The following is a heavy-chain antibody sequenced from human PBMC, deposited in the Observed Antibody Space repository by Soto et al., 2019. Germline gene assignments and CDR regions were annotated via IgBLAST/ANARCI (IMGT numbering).Heavy chain of an antibody. CDR2: IFDNGNT. Sequence: QVQLQESGPGLVKPSGTLSLTCAVSGGSFSISNWWSWVRQPPGKGLEWMGEIFDNGNTNYNTSLNSRVPISIDRSKNHFSLKLTSVAAADTAMYYCARGATSMAPKNYFDPWGQGILVTVSS. V-gene: IGHV4-4*02. CDR1: GGSFSISNW. D-gene: IGHD1-26*01. J-gene: IGHJ5*02. CDR3: ARGATSMAPKNYFDP.